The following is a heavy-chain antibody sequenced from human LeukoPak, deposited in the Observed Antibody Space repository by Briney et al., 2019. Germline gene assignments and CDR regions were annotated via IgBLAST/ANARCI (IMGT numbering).Heavy chain of an antibody. D-gene: IGHD6-13*01. V-gene: IGHV1-18*01. CDR3: ARDPLLYSSSWYGDAFDI. Sequence: ASVKVSCKASGYTFTSYGISWVRQAPGQGLEWMGWISAYNGSTNYAQKLQGRVTMTTDTSTSTAYMELRSLRSDDTAVYYCARDPLLYSSSWYGDAFDIWGQGTMVTVSS. CDR2: ISAYNGST. J-gene: IGHJ3*02. CDR1: GYTFTSYG.